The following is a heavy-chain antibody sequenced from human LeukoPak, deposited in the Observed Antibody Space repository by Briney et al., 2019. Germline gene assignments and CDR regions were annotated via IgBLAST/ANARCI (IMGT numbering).Heavy chain of an antibody. CDR1: GFTFSSYE. J-gene: IGHJ1*01. Sequence: GGSLRLSCAASGFTFSSYEMNWVRQAPGKGLEWVSYISSSGSTIYYADSVKGRFTISRDNAKNSLYLQMNSLRAEDTAVYYCARSNYYDSSGHLTQYFQHWGQGTLVTVSS. CDR2: ISSSGSTI. D-gene: IGHD3-22*01. V-gene: IGHV3-48*03. CDR3: ARSNYYDSSGHLTQYFQH.